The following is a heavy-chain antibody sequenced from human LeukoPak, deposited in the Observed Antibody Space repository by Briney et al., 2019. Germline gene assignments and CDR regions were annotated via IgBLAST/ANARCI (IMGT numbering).Heavy chain of an antibody. CDR1: GGSISSYF. CDR2: IYYSGST. Sequence: SETLSLTCTVSGGSISSYFWGWIRQPPGKGLEWIGYIYYSGSTRYNPSLKSRVTISVDTSKNQFSLKLSSVTAADTAVYYCARGLKWELRNYYYYMDVWGKGTTVTVSS. D-gene: IGHD1-26*01. CDR3: ARGLKWELRNYYYYMDV. J-gene: IGHJ6*03. V-gene: IGHV4-59*01.